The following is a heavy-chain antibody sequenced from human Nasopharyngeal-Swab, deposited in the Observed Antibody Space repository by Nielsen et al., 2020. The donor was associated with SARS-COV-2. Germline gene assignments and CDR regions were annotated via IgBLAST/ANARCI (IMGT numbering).Heavy chain of an antibody. CDR2: IYWDDDK. CDR1: GFSLSTSGVG. Sequence: SGPTLVKPTQTLTLTCTFSGFSLSTSGVGVGWIRQPPGKALEWLALIYWDDDKRYSPSLKSRLTIAKDTSKNQVVLAMTNMEPVDTATYYCVYRQGFNSGWPWGQGTLVTVSS. V-gene: IGHV2-5*02. J-gene: IGHJ5*02. CDR3: VYRQGFNSGWP. D-gene: IGHD6-19*01.